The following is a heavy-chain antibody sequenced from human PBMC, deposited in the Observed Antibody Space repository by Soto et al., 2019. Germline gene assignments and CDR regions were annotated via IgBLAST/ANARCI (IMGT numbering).Heavy chain of an antibody. D-gene: IGHD1-26*01. CDR1: GGSISSYY. V-gene: IGHV4-59*01. CDR3: AREQCELLSSWCYWFGP. J-gene: IGHJ5*01. Sequence: PSETLSLTCTVSGGSISSYYWSWIRQPPGKGLEWIGYIYYSGSTNYNPSLKSRVTISVDTSKNQYSLKLSSVTAADTAVYYCAREQCELLSSWCYWFGPWGQGTPVTVPP. CDR2: IYYSGST.